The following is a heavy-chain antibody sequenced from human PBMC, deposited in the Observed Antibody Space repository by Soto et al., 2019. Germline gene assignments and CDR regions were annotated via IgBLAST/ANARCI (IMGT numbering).Heavy chain of an antibody. Sequence: QVQLVQSGAEVKKPGSSVQVSCKASGGGNLRDYRTTWVRQDPGQGLEWMGGIIPKLGSANYAQNFQGRVTITADESTCTVYMELRSLRSEDTAVYYCARGVCGDNFGAVYWGQGTPVTVSS. CDR1: GGGNLRDYR. CDR2: IIPKLGSA. J-gene: IGHJ4*02. V-gene: IGHV1-69*01. CDR3: ARGVCGDNFGAVY. D-gene: IGHD5-12*01.